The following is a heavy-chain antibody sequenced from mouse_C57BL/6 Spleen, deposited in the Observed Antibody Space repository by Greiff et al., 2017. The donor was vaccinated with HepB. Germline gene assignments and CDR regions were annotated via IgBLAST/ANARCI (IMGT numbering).Heavy chain of an antibody. V-gene: IGHV2-2*01. J-gene: IGHJ4*01. CDR1: GFSLTSYG. CDR3: ARRRGFSSYDAMDY. CDR2: IWSGGST. Sequence: VQVVESGPGLVQPSQSLSITCTVSGFSLTSYGVHWVRQSPGKGLEWLGVIWSGGSTDYNAAFISRLSISKDNSKSQVFFKMNSLQADDTAIYYCARRRGFSSYDAMDYWGQGTSVTVSS. D-gene: IGHD1-1*01.